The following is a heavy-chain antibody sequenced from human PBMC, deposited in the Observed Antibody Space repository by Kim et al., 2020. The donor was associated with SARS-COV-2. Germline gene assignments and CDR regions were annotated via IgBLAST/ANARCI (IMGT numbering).Heavy chain of an antibody. Sequence: SETLSLTCTVSGASITNYFWSWVRQPPGKGLEWIGYIYSSRTTNYNPSLKSRVSTSVDTSKNQFSLKLSSVTAADTAVYYCASCWTFYPSLEYWGQGALV. CDR2: IYSSRTT. D-gene: IGHD1-1*01. CDR1: GASITNYF. V-gene: IGHV4-59*01. J-gene: IGHJ4*02. CDR3: ASCWTFYPSLEY.